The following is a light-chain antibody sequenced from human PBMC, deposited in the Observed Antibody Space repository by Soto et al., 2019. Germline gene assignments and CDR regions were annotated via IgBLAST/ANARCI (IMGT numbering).Light chain of an antibody. J-gene: IGLJ2*01. CDR1: SSNIGSNT. V-gene: IGLV1-44*01. Sequence: QSVLTQPPSASGTPGQRVTISCSGSSSNIGSNTVNWYQQLPGTAPKLLIYSNNQRPSGGPDRFSGSKSGTSAPLAISGLQSDDEADYYCAAWDDSLNGVVFGGGTKLTVL. CDR2: SNN. CDR3: AAWDDSLNGVV.